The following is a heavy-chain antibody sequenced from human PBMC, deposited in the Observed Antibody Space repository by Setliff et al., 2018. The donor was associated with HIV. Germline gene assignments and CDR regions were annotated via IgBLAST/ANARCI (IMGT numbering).Heavy chain of an antibody. V-gene: IGHV4-30-4*08. CDR1: GGSITNGDHY. CDR2: IYYTGDT. J-gene: IGHJ4*02. Sequence: SETLSLTCSVSGGSITNGDHYWAWIRQSPGKGLEWIGYIYYTGDTYYSSSFESRVVISLDTSNNQFSLRVRSVTAADTALYFCARGGTVSADFDSWGQGTLVTVSS. CDR3: ARGGTVSADFDS. D-gene: IGHD6-19*01.